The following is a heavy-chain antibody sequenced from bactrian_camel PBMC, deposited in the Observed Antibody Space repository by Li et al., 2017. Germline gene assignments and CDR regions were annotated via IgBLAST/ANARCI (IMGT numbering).Heavy chain of an antibody. V-gene: IGHV3S40*01. CDR2: IGVSGMAI. Sequence: VQLVESGGGLVQPGGSLRLSCLASGFSFSTYAMTWVRQAPGKGLEWVSSIGVSGMAIAYADSVKGRFAISRDNAEATVYLQMNSLKPEDTALYYCVRDHGGSLYWQSWAEKAQKADFGYWGQGTQVTVS. J-gene: IGHJ6*01. CDR3: VRDHGGSLYWQSWAEKAQKADFGY. D-gene: IGHD6*01. CDR1: GFSFSTYA.